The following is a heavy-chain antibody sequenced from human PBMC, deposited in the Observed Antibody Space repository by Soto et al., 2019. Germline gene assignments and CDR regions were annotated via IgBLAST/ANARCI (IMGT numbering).Heavy chain of an antibody. J-gene: IGHJ5*02. CDR2: IYYSGST. CDR1: GGSISSGGYY. Sequence: QVQLQESGPGLVKPSQTLSLTCTVSGGSISSGGYYWSWIRQHPGKGLEWIGYIYYSGSTYYNPSLKSRVTISVATSKNQFSLKLSSVTAADTAVYYCARFVGGGSWALPKLGWFDPWGQGTLVTVSS. CDR3: ARFVGGGSWALPKLGWFDP. D-gene: IGHD2-15*01. V-gene: IGHV4-31*03.